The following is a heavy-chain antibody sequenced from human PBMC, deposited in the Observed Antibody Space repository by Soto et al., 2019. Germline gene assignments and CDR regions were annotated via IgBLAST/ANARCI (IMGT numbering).Heavy chain of an antibody. CDR2: IYYSGST. Sequence: SETLSLTCTVSGGSISSSSYYWGWIRQPPGKGLEWIGSIYYSGSTYYNPSPKSRVTISVDTSKNQFSLKLSSVTAADTAVYYCAGLRLGELSLRPFDYWGQGTLVTVSS. CDR3: AGLRLGELSLRPFDY. J-gene: IGHJ4*02. D-gene: IGHD3-16*02. CDR1: GGSISSSSYY. V-gene: IGHV4-39*01.